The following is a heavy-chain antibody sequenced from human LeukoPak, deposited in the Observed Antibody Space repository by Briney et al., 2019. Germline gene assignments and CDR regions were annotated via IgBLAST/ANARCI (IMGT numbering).Heavy chain of an antibody. CDR1: GYSFTSYW. CDR2: IYPGDSDT. V-gene: IGHV5-51*01. Sequence: AGESLKISCKGSGYSFTSYWIGWVSQMPGKGLEWMGIIYPGDSDTRYSPSFQGQVTISADKSISTAYLQWSSLKASDTAMYYCARRPYAWELPSHFDYWGQGTLVTVSS. J-gene: IGHJ4*02. D-gene: IGHD1-26*01. CDR3: ARRPYAWELPSHFDY.